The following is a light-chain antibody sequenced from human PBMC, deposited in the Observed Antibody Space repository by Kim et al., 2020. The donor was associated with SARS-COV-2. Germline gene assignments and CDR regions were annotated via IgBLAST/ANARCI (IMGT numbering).Light chain of an antibody. Sequence: PQQPSGDPCGGHNIGSKNGYWNQQKPGPAPVVVIYEDSNRPSGIPERFSGSNSGNTATLTISRAQAGDEADYYCQVWDSSTYVFGTGTKVTVL. V-gene: IGLV3-9*01. CDR3: QVWDSSTYV. J-gene: IGLJ1*01. CDR2: EDS. CDR1: NIGSKN.